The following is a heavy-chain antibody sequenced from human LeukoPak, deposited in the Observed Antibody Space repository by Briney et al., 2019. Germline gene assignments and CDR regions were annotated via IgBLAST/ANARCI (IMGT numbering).Heavy chain of an antibody. V-gene: IGHV1-46*01. D-gene: IGHD3-16*01. CDR1: GYTFTSYY. CDR2: INPSGGST. J-gene: IGHJ3*02. CDR3: ARLNYGNAFDI. Sequence: ASVKVSCKASGYTFTSYYMHWVRQAPGQGLEWMGIINPSGGSTSYAQKFQGRVTMTRGTSTSTVYMELSRLRSDDTAVYYCARLNYGNAFDIWGQGTLVTVSS.